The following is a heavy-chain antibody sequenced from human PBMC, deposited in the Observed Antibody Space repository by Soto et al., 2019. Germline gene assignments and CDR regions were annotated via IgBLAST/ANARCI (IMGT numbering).Heavy chain of an antibody. CDR3: ARDIYSSSYLTDPYYIDY. V-gene: IGHV3-30*03. CDR2: ISYDGSNK. J-gene: IGHJ4*02. CDR1: GFTFSSYG. D-gene: IGHD6-13*01. Sequence: QVQLVESGGGVVQPGRSLRLSCAASGFTFSSYGMHWVRQAPGQGLERVAVISYDGSNKYDADSVKGRFTISRDNSKNTLYMQMHTLIAEDTAVYYGARDIYSSSYLTDPYYIDYGSQGTLVAVSS.